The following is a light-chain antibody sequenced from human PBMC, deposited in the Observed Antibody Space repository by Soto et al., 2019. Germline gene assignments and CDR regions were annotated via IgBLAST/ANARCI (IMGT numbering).Light chain of an antibody. V-gene: IGKV4-1*01. CDR1: QNLLDSSKNKNY. CDR3: QQYSNHPLT. J-gene: IGKJ4*01. CDR2: WSS. Sequence: DIVMTQSPESLAVSLGETATINCKSSQNLLDSSKNKNYLTLHQQKPGQPPKLLIYWSSSRSSGVPDRFNGIRSGTHITLSISILQAQDVAVYFCQQYSNHPLTFGGGTKVEIK.